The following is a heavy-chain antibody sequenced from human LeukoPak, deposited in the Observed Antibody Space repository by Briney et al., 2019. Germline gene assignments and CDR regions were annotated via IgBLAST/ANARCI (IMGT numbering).Heavy chain of an antibody. D-gene: IGHD3-10*01. Sequence: TSSETLSLTCTVSGGSISSGDYYWSWIRQPPGKGLEWIGYIYYSGSTYYNPSLKSRVTISVDTSKNQFSLKLTSVTAADTAVYYCARAYYYGSGSYGLDYWGQGTLVTVSS. CDR3: ARAYYYGSGSYGLDY. J-gene: IGHJ4*02. V-gene: IGHV4-30-4*02. CDR2: IYYSGST. CDR1: GGSISSGDYY.